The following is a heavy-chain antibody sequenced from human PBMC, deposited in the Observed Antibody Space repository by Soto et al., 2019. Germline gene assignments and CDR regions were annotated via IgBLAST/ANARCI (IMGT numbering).Heavy chain of an antibody. CDR2: ISGSGGST. J-gene: IGHJ3*02. CDR1: GFTFSSYA. D-gene: IGHD1-7*01. Sequence: GGSLRLSCAASGFTFSSYAMSWVRQAPGKGLEWVSAISGSGGSTYYADSVKGRFTISRDNSKNTLYLQMNSLRAEDTAVYYCAKVVLYNWNYGPEDDAFDIWGQGTMVTVSS. CDR3: AKVVLYNWNYGPEDDAFDI. V-gene: IGHV3-23*01.